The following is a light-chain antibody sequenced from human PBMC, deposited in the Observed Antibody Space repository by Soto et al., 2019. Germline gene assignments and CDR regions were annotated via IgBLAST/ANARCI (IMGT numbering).Light chain of an antibody. Sequence: QSALTQPASVSGSPGQSITISCTGTSSDVGAYNFVSWYQHHPGKAPKLMIYEVSDRPSGVSNRFSGSKSGYTASLTISGLQAEDEADYYCNSYTISNTRVFGGGTKLTVL. J-gene: IGLJ3*02. V-gene: IGLV2-14*01. CDR3: NSYTISNTRV. CDR1: SSDVGAYNF. CDR2: EVS.